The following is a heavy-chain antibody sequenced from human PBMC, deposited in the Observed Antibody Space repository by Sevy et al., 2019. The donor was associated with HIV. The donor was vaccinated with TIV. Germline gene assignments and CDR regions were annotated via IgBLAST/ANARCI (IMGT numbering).Heavy chain of an antibody. V-gene: IGHV3-11*06. CDR3: ARSSRRLQPFDY. CDR2: ISSSSSYT. D-gene: IGHD6-25*01. J-gene: IGHJ4*02. Sequence: GGSLRLSCAASGFTFSDYYMSWIRQAPGKGLEWVSYISSSSSYTNYADSVKGRFTISRDIAKNSLYLQMNSLRSEDTAVYDCARSSRRLQPFDYWGQGTLVIVSS. CDR1: GFTFSDYY.